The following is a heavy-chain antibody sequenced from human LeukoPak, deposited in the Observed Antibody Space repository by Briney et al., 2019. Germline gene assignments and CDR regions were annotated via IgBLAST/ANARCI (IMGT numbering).Heavy chain of an antibody. J-gene: IGHJ5*02. CDR1: GFTFSGYA. CDR2: ISYDGSNK. Sequence: GGSLRLSCAASGFTFSGYAMHWVRQAPGKGLEWVAVISYDGSNKYYADSVKGRFTIPRDNSQNTLYLQMNSLRAEDTAVYYCASRGIAVAGTWDWFDPWGQGTLVTVSS. D-gene: IGHD6-19*01. CDR3: ASRGIAVAGTWDWFDP. V-gene: IGHV3-30-3*01.